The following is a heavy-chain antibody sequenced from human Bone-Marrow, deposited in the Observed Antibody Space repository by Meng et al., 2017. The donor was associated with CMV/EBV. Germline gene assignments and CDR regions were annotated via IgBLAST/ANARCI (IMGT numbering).Heavy chain of an antibody. CDR1: GFTFSNAW. J-gene: IGHJ3*02. CDR3: AYVGSTTYAFDI. D-gene: IGHD2/OR15-2a*01. Sequence: GESLKISCAASGFTFSNAWMSWVRQAPGKGLEWVGRIKSKTDGGTTDYAAPVKGRFTISRDDSKNTLYLQMNSPKAEDTAVYYCAYVGSTTYAFDIWGQGTMVTVSS. CDR2: IKSKTDGGTT. V-gene: IGHV3-15*01.